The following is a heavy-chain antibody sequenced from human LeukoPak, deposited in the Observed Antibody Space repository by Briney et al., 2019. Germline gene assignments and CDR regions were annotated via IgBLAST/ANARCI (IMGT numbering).Heavy chain of an antibody. V-gene: IGHV4-59*01. CDR2: IYNSGST. CDR3: ARDGTSRSIQH. CDR1: GGSISNYY. J-gene: IGHJ1*01. Sequence: SQTLSNTCTSTGGSISNYYWSWIRQPPGKGLEWIGYIYNSGSTNYNPSLKSRVSISVDTSKNQFSLKLSSMTAADTAVYYCARDGTSRSIQHWGQGALVTVSS. D-gene: IGHD1-26*01.